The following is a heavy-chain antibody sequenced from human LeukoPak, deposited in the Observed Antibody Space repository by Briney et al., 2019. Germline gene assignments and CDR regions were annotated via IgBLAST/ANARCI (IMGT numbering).Heavy chain of an antibody. CDR1: GGSFSGYY. J-gene: IGHJ4*02. CDR2: INHSGST. Sequence: SETLSLTCAVYGGSFSGYYWSWIRQPPGKGLEWIGEINHSGSTNYNPSLKSRVTISVDTSKNQFSPKLSSVTAADTAVYYCARGLHRGYYFDYWGQGTLSPSPQ. D-gene: IGHD3-10*01. CDR3: ARGLHRGYYFDY. V-gene: IGHV4-34*01.